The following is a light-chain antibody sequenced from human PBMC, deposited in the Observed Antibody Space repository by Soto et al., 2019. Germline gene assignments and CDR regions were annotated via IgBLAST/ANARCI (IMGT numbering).Light chain of an antibody. CDR1: QSVSGSS. V-gene: IGKV3-20*01. J-gene: IGKJ3*01. CDR3: QQYDSSPSSFT. CDR2: GAS. Sequence: EIVLTQSPGTLSLSPGERATLSCRASQSVSGSSLAWYQQKPGRAPRLLIYGASSRATAIPDRFSGSGSGTEFTLTINRLEPEDFAVSYCQQYDSSPSSFTFGPGTRVDIK.